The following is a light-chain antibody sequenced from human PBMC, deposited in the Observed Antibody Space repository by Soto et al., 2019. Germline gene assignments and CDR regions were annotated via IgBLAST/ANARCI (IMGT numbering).Light chain of an antibody. CDR3: QQYYIYHLT. J-gene: IGKJ1*01. CDR2: DAS. V-gene: IGKV1-5*01. Sequence: DIQMTQTPSTLSTSGGDRVTITCRAIQSVGTWLAWYQQIPGKVPGLLIYDASTLQSGVPLRFSGGGSGTEFTLTISSPQPDDFATYSCQQYYIYHLTFGQGTTVDIK. CDR1: QSVGTW.